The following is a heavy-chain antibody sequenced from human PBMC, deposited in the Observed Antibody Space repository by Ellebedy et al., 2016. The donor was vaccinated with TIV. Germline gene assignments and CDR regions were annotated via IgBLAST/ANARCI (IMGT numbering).Heavy chain of an antibody. Sequence: ASVKVSXXASGYTFTSYYMHWVRQAPGQGLEWMGIINPSGGSTSYAQKFQGRVTMTRDTSTSTVYMELSSLRSEDTAVYYCARGMYYYDSSGYRAYYYYGMDVWGQGTTVTVSS. CDR1: GYTFTSYY. V-gene: IGHV1-46*01. J-gene: IGHJ6*02. CDR3: ARGMYYYDSSGYRAYYYYGMDV. CDR2: INPSGGST. D-gene: IGHD3-22*01.